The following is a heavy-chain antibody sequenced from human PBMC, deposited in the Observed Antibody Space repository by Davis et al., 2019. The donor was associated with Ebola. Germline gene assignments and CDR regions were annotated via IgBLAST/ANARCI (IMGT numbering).Heavy chain of an antibody. J-gene: IGHJ6*02. V-gene: IGHV4-39*01. D-gene: IGHD6-19*01. CDR2: IYYSGST. CDR3: ARHDIGAVAGTKDYYYYYGMDV. Sequence: PSETLSLTCTVSGGSISSSSYYWGWIRQPPGKGLEWIGSIYYSGSTYYNPSLKSRVTISVDTSKNQFSLKLSSVTAADTAVYYCARHDIGAVAGTKDYYYYYGMDVWGQGTTVTVSS. CDR1: GGSISSSSYY.